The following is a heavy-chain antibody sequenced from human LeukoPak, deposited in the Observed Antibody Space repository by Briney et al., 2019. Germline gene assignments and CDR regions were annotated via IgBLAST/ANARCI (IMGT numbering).Heavy chain of an antibody. V-gene: IGHV1-24*01. CDR2: FDPEDGET. CDR3: ATGTVTTRPGDYYYGMDV. CDR1: GYTLTELS. J-gene: IGHJ6*02. Sequence: ASVKVSCKVSGYTLTELSMHWVRQAPGKGLEWMGGFDPEDGETIYAQKFQGRVTMTEDTSTDTAYMELSSLRSEDTAVYYRATGTVTTRPGDYYYGMDVWGQGTTVTVSS. D-gene: IGHD4-17*01.